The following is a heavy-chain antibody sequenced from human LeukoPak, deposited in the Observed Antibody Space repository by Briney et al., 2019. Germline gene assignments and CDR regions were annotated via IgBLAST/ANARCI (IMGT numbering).Heavy chain of an antibody. D-gene: IGHD4-17*01. J-gene: IGHJ4*02. V-gene: IGHV3-23*01. Sequence: GGSLRLSCAASGFTFSSYAMSWVRQAPGKGPEWVSAISGSGGSTYYADSVKGRFTISRDNSKNTLYLQMDSLRAEDTAVYYCARVRDYGDYENPFDYWGQGTLVTVSS. CDR2: ISGSGGST. CDR1: GFTFSSYA. CDR3: ARVRDYGDYENPFDY.